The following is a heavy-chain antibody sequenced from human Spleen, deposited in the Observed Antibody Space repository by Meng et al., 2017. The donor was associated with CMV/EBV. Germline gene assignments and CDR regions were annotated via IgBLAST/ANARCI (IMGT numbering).Heavy chain of an antibody. V-gene: IGHV3-30*04. CDR3: AKDLGGGDNYYYAMDV. D-gene: IGHD2-21*01. Sequence: GESLKISCAASGFTFSSYAMHWVRQAPGKGLEWVAVISYDGSNKYYADSVKGRFTISRDNSKNTLYLQMNSLRAEDTAVYYCAKDLGGGDNYYYAMDVWGQGTTVTVSS. J-gene: IGHJ6*02. CDR1: GFTFSSYA. CDR2: ISYDGSNK.